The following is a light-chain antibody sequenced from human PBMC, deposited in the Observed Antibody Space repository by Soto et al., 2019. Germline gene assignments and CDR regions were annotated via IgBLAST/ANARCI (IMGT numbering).Light chain of an antibody. J-gene: IGLJ3*02. CDR3: QSYDSSLSGWV. V-gene: IGLV1-40*01. CDR2: ANN. CDR1: KSNIGAGDN. Sequence: QAVLTQPPSVSGAPGQTVTISCTGSKSNIGAGDNVHWYRQLPGTAPKLLIYANNNRPSGVPDRFSGSKSGTSASLAITGLQAEDEADYYCQSYDSSLSGWVFGGGTKLTVL.